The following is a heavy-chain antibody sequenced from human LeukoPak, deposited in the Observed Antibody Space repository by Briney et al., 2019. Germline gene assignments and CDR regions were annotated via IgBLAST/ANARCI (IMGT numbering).Heavy chain of an antibody. Sequence: GGSLRLSCAASGFTFSSYEMNWVRQAPGKGLEWVSYISSSGSTIYYADSVKGRFTISRDNAKNSLYLQMNSLGAEDTAVYYCARDLLGTIDYWGQGTLVTVSS. CDR2: ISSSGSTI. CDR3: ARDLLGTIDY. V-gene: IGHV3-48*03. D-gene: IGHD7-27*01. CDR1: GFTFSSYE. J-gene: IGHJ4*02.